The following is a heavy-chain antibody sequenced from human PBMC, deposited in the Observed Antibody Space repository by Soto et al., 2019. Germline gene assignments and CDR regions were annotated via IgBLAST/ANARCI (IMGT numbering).Heavy chain of an antibody. CDR1: GFTISIYA. CDR3: AKDTTGTTSFEY. D-gene: IGHD1-1*01. CDR2: SSDRGANT. Sequence: DVQLLESGGGLVQPGGSLRLSCSASGFTISIYAMSWFRQAPGKGLEWVSASSDRGANTHYAASVKGRFTISRDTSKNTVYLQMNILRAEDPSVYYCAKDTTGTTSFEYWDRGTLVTVSS. V-gene: IGHV3-23*01. J-gene: IGHJ4*02.